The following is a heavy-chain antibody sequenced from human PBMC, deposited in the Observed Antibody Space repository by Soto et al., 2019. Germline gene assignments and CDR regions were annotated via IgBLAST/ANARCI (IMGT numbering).Heavy chain of an antibody. CDR1: GYTFTIYA. Sequence: ASVKVSCKASGYTFTIYAMHWVRQASGQRLEWMGWINAGNGNTKYSQKFQGRVTITRDTSASTAYMELSSLRSEDTAVYYCASEVSSSWDYYYYGMDVWGQGTTVTVSS. V-gene: IGHV1-3*01. J-gene: IGHJ6*02. CDR3: ASEVSSSWDYYYYGMDV. D-gene: IGHD6-6*01. CDR2: INAGNGNT.